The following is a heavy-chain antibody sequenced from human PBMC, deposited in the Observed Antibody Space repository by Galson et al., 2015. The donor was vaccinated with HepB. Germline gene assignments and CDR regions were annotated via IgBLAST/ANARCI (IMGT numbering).Heavy chain of an antibody. D-gene: IGHD3-3*01. CDR2: INHSGST. J-gene: IGHJ5*02. CDR1: GGSFSGYY. Sequence: SETLYLTCAVYGGSFSGYYWSWIRQPPGKGLEWIGEINHSGSTNYNPSLKSRVTISVDTSKNQFSLKLSSVTAADTAVYYCARGLGTIFGVPISRHWFDPWGQGTLVTVSS. CDR3: ARGLGTIFGVPISRHWFDP. V-gene: IGHV4-34*01.